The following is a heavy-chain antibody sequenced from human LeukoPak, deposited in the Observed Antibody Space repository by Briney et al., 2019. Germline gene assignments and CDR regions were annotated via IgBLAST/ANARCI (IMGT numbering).Heavy chain of an antibody. V-gene: IGHV3-30-3*01. D-gene: IGHD3-22*01. J-gene: IGHJ3*02. CDR3: VKDPVLLRLPNAFDI. CDR2: ISYDGSNK. Sequence: QPGRSLRLSCAASGFTFSNYAMHWVRQAPGKGLEWVAVISYDGSNKYYADSVKGRFTISRDNSKNTLYLQMNSLRAEDTAVYYCVKDPVLLRLPNAFDIWGQGTMVTVSS. CDR1: GFTFSNYA.